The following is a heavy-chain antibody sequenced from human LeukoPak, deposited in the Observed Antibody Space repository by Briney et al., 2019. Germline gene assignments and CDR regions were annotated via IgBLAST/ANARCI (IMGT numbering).Heavy chain of an antibody. D-gene: IGHD6-13*01. CDR1: GGSISSHY. Sequence: PSETLSLTCTVSGGSISSHYWSWIRQPPGKGLEWIGYIYYSGSTNYNPSLKSRVTISVDTSKNQFSLKLSSVTAADTAVYYCARDASSSSPNRIYYYYYYMDVWGKGTTVTVSS. CDR2: IYYSGST. J-gene: IGHJ6*03. V-gene: IGHV4-59*11. CDR3: ARDASSSSPNRIYYYYYYMDV.